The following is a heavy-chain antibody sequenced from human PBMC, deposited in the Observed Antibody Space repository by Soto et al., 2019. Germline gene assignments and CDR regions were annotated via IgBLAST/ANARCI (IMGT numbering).Heavy chain of an antibody. CDR1: GGSLSNYG. CDR3: ARGDATKIVVTTYYAMDV. Sequence: QVQLVQSGAEVKKPGSSVKVSCKASGGSLSNYGISWVRQAPGQGLEWMGGIIPVFGTANYAQKFQGRDTITADESTSIVYMDVTSLRSEDTAVYYCARGDATKIVVTTYYAMDVWGQGTTVTVSS. CDR2: IIPVFGTA. J-gene: IGHJ6*02. D-gene: IGHD3-9*01. V-gene: IGHV1-69*12.